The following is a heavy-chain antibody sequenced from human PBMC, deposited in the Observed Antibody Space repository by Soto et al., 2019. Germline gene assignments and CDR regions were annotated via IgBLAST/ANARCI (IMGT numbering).Heavy chain of an antibody. CDR1: GFTFSSYG. D-gene: IGHD6-13*01. J-gene: IGHJ4*02. V-gene: IGHV3-30*18. Sequence: GGSLRLSCAASGFTFSSYGMHWVRQAPGKGLEWVAGIQSAGRNTYYVDSVKGRFTISRDNTKNTLYLQMNSLRPEDTAVYYCAKGAADYFDYWGEGALVTVAS. CDR2: IQSAGRNT. CDR3: AKGAADYFDY.